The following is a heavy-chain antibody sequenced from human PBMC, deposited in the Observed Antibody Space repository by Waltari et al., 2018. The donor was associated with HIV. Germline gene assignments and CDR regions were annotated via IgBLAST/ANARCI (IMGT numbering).Heavy chain of an antibody. J-gene: IGHJ3*02. CDR1: GFTFSDYA. Sequence: EAQLLESGGGLVQPGGSLRVSCFGSGFTFSDYAMIWVRQAPGKGLEWVSAIAASYPNTYYSDSVRGRFTVSKDNSENSLHLQMNSLRAEDTALYYCARIYVSGAFDIWGQGTVVTVSS. D-gene: IGHD3-10*01. V-gene: IGHV3-23*01. CDR2: IAASYPNT. CDR3: ARIYVSGAFDI.